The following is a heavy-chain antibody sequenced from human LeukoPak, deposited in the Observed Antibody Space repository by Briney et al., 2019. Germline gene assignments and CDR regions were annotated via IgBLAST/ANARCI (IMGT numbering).Heavy chain of an antibody. V-gene: IGHV3-9*01. J-gene: IGHJ3*02. CDR1: GFTFDDYA. Sequence: PGGSLRLSCAASGFTFDDYAMHWVRQAPGKGLEWVSGISWNSGSIGYADSVKGRFTISRDNAKNSLYLQMNSLRAEDTAVYYCARAYSSGWSRVAFDIWGQGTMVTVSS. D-gene: IGHD6-19*01. CDR2: ISWNSGSI. CDR3: ARAYSSGWSRVAFDI.